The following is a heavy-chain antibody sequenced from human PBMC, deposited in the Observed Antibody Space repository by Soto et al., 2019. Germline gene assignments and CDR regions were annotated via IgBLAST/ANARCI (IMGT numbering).Heavy chain of an antibody. Sequence: GGSVKVSCKASGYTFTGYAMHWVRQAPGQRLEWMGWINAGNGNTKYSQKFQGRVTITRDTSASAAYMELSSLSSEDTAVYYCARAVAVAAYFDYWGQGTLVSVSS. D-gene: IGHD6-19*01. CDR3: ARAVAVAAYFDY. CDR2: INAGNGNT. J-gene: IGHJ4*02. CDR1: GYTFTGYA. V-gene: IGHV1-3*01.